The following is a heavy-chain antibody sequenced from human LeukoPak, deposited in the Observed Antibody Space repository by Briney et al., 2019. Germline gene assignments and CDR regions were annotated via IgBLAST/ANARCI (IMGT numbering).Heavy chain of an antibody. CDR1: GLTFSSNR. Sequence: GGTLRLSCAASGLTFSSNRMRWVRQAPGKGVDCVANIKPTASDKYYVSSVKCPFTISSDNAKNSLYLQMNSLSAEDTAVYYCARGTFRFFARWGQGTLVTVSS. CDR3: ARGTFRFFAR. V-gene: IGHV3-7*04. J-gene: IGHJ5*02. D-gene: IGHD2/OR15-2a*01. CDR2: IKPTASDK.